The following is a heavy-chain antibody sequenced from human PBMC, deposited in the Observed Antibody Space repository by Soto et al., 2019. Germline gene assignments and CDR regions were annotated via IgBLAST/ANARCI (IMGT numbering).Heavy chain of an antibody. Sequence: QVQLVQSGAEVKKPGSSVKVSCKASGGTFSSYAISWVRQAPGQGLEWMGGIIPIFGTANYAQKFQGRVTITADKSTSTAYMELSSLRSEHTAVYYCAREGGVVVAATWAYFDYWGQGTLVTVSS. CDR3: AREGGVVVAATWAYFDY. V-gene: IGHV1-69*06. CDR2: IIPIFGTA. J-gene: IGHJ4*02. CDR1: GGTFSSYA. D-gene: IGHD2-15*01.